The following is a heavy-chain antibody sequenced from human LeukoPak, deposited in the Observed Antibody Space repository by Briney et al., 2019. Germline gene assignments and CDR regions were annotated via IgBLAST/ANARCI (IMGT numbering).Heavy chain of an antibody. CDR3: AKDERRGDYYYFYMDV. D-gene: IGHD3-16*01. V-gene: IGHV3-43*01. CDR2: ISWDGGST. Sequence: PGGSLRLSCAASGFTFDEYNMHWVRQAPGKGLEWVSLISWDGGSTYYADSVKGRFTISRDNSKNSLYLQMTSLRTEDTALYYCAKDERRGDYYYFYMDVWGKGTTVTVSS. J-gene: IGHJ6*03. CDR1: GFTFDEYN.